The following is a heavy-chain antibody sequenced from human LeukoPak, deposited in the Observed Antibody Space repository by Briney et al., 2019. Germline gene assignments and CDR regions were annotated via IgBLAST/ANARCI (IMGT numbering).Heavy chain of an antibody. CDR3: AKPPGEYQLLYDAFDI. J-gene: IGHJ3*02. CDR2: ISGSGGST. V-gene: IGHV3-23*01. CDR1: GFTFSSYA. Sequence: PGGSLRLSCAASGFTFSSYAMSWVRQAPGKGLEWVSAISGSGGSTYYADSVKGRFTISRDNSKNTLYLQMNSLRAEDTAVYYCAKPPGEYQLLYDAFDIWGRGTMVTVSS. D-gene: IGHD2-2*01.